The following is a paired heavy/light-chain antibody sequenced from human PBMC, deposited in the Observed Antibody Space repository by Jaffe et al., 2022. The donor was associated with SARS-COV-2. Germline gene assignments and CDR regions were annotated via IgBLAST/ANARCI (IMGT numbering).Heavy chain of an antibody. Sequence: QVQLQESGPGLVKPSQTLSLTCTVSGGSISSGDYYWSWIRQPPGKGLEWIGYIYYSGSTYYNPSLKSRVTISVDTSKNQFSLKLSSVTAADTAVYYCARVYSSSIKKYYFDYWGQGTLVTVSS. CDR2: IYYSGST. CDR3: ARVYSSSIKKYYFDY. V-gene: IGHV4-30-4*01. J-gene: IGHJ4*02. CDR1: GGSISSGDYY. D-gene: IGHD6-6*01.
Light chain of an antibody. CDR2: AAS. Sequence: DIQMTQSPSSVSASVGDRVTITCRASQGISSWLAWYQQKPGKAPKLLIYAASSLQSGVPSRFSGSGSGTDFTLTISSLQPEDFATYYCQQANSFPSLTFGGGTKVEIK. V-gene: IGKV1-12*02. CDR3: QQANSFPSLT. CDR1: QGISSW. J-gene: IGKJ4*01.